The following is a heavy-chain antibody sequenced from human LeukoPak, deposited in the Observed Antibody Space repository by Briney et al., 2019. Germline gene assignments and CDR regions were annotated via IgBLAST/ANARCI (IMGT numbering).Heavy chain of an antibody. D-gene: IGHD4-23*01. CDR2: ISGSGDST. Sequence: GGSLRLSCAAAGFTFSSYAMSWVRQAAGKGLEWVSTISGSGDSTYYADSVKGRFTISRDNSKNTLFLQMNSLRAEDTAVYYCAKLYGSNADFDFWGQGTLVTVSS. CDR1: GFTFSSYA. CDR3: AKLYGSNADFDF. V-gene: IGHV3-23*01. J-gene: IGHJ4*02.